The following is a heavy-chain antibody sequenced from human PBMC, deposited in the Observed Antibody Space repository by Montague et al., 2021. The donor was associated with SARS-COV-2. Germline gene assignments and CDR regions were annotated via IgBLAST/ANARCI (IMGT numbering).Heavy chain of an antibody. D-gene: IGHD3-22*01. V-gene: IGHV3-33*01. J-gene: IGHJ6*02. CDR3: ARDGHYYDSSGYYYAPYYYYYGMDV. CDR2: IWYDGSNK. Sequence: SLRLSFAASGFTFSSYGMHWVRQAPGKGLEWVAVIWYDGSNKYYADSVKGRFTISRDNSKNTLYLQMNSLRAEDTAVYYCARDGHYYDSSGYYYAPYYYYYGMDVGGQGTTVTVAS. CDR1: GFTFSSYG.